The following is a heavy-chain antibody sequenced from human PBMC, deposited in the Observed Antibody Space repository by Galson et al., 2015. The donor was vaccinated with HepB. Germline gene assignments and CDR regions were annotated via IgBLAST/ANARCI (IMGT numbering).Heavy chain of an antibody. CDR2: INPHTSDT. CDR3: TKEGSSNDFDV. D-gene: IGHD6-13*01. V-gene: IGHV1-2*05. CDR1: GYTFTAYY. Sequence: SVKVSCKASGYTFTAYYLHWVRQAPGQGLEWMGRINPHTSDTNYAQPFQGRVTMTRDTSISTAYMELSRLSSDDTVVYYCTKEGSSNDFDVWGQGTLVTVSS. J-gene: IGHJ4*02.